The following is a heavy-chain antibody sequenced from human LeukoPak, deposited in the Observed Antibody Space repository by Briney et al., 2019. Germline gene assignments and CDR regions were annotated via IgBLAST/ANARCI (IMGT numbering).Heavy chain of an antibody. Sequence: GGSLRLSCAASGFTFSNSRMHWVRQAPGKGLVWVSHIKTDGSGTDYADSVKGRFTISRDNAKNTLYLEMNSLRAEDTAMYYCVRGLGDNWGQGTLVTVSS. J-gene: IGHJ4*02. CDR1: GFTFSNSR. V-gene: IGHV3-74*01. D-gene: IGHD3-16*01. CDR3: VRGLGDN. CDR2: IKTDGSGT.